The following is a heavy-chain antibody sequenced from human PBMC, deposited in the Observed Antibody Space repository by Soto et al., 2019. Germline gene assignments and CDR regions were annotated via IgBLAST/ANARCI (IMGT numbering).Heavy chain of an antibody. CDR2: IIPILGIA. V-gene: IGHV1-69*08. D-gene: IGHD2-21*02. Sequence: QVRLVQSGAEVKKPGSSVKVSCKASGGTFSSYTISWVRQAPGQGLEWMGRIIPILGIANYAQKFQGRVTITADKSTTTAYMELSSLRSEDTAVYYCARDRGDGGNSYWGQGTLVTVSS. J-gene: IGHJ4*02. CDR1: GGTFSSYT. CDR3: ARDRGDGGNSY.